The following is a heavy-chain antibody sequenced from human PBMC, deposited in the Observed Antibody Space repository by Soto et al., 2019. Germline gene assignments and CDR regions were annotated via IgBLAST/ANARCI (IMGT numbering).Heavy chain of an antibody. D-gene: IGHD2-2*01. Sequence: SETLSLTCTVSGGSISSYYWSWIRQPPGKGLEWIGYIYYSGSTNYNPSLKSRVTISVDTSKNQFSLKLSSVTAADTAVYYCARHPGVVVVPAGAFDIWGQGTMVTVSS. CDR1: GGSISSYY. V-gene: IGHV4-59*08. CDR2: IYYSGST. CDR3: ARHPGVVVVPAGAFDI. J-gene: IGHJ3*02.